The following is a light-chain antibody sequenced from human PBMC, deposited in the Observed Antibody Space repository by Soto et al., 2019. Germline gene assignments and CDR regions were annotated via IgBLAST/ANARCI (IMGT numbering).Light chain of an antibody. J-gene: IGKJ3*01. CDR2: AAS. Sequence: AIQMTQSPSSLSASVGDTVTLTCRASQGIDKDLGWYQQKPGKAPNLLIHAASTLQSGVPSRFSGSGSGTDVALTISSLQPEDFATYYCLQDFTYPFTFGPGTKVDIK. CDR1: QGIDKD. CDR3: LQDFTYPFT. V-gene: IGKV1-6*01.